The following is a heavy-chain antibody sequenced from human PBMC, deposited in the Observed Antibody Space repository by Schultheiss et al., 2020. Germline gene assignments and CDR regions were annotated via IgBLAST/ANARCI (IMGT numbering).Heavy chain of an antibody. CDR1: GGSISSYY. CDR3: ARHYGGSGSYYNGFYGMDV. J-gene: IGHJ6*04. D-gene: IGHD3-10*01. Sequence: SETLSLTCTVSGGSISSYYWSWIRQPPGKGLEWIGYIYYSGSTNYNPSLKSRVTISVDTSKNQFSLKLSSVTAADTAVYYCARHYGGSGSYYNGFYGMDVWGKGTT. CDR2: IYYSGST. V-gene: IGHV4-59*08.